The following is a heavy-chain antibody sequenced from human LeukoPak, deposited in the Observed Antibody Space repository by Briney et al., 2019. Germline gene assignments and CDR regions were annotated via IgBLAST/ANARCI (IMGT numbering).Heavy chain of an antibody. CDR2: IYLSGST. V-gene: IGHV4-38-2*01. Sequence: SETLSLTRAVSGYSISRGYYWGWTGQRPGKGLDWSGSIYLSGSTYYNPSVKSRVTISVDTSKNQFSLKLNSVSVADTAVYYCARHFGPASWYCSGGASSCWFDPWGQGTLVTVSS. D-gene: IGHD2-15*01. J-gene: IGHJ5*02. CDR3: ARHFGPASWYCSGGASSCWFDP. CDR1: GYSISRGYY.